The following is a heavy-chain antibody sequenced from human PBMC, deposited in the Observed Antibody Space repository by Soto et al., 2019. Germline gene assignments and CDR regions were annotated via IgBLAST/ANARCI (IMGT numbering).Heavy chain of an antibody. J-gene: IGHJ6*02. CDR3: ARARIVGATTGYYYGMDV. CDR2: IIPIFGTA. D-gene: IGHD1-26*01. CDR1: GGTFSSYA. V-gene: IGHV1-69*13. Sequence: VASVKVSCKASGGTFSSYAISWVRQAPGQGLEWMGGIIPIFGTANYAQKFQGRVTITADESTSTAYMELSSLRSEDTAVYYCARARIVGATTGYYYGMDVWGQGTTVTVSS.